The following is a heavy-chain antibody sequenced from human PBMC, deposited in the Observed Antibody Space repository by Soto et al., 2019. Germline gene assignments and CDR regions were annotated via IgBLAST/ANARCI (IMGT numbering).Heavy chain of an antibody. Sequence: EVQLVESGGGLVKPGGSLRLSCAASGFTFTRYSMNWVRHAPGKGLEWVSSISSTPNYIDYGDSMKGRFTISRDNAKNSLYLEMNSRRAEDTAVYYCARESEDLTSNFDYWGQGTLVTVSS. CDR2: ISSTPNYI. CDR1: GFTFTRYS. J-gene: IGHJ4*02. CDR3: ARESEDLTSNFDY. V-gene: IGHV3-21*06.